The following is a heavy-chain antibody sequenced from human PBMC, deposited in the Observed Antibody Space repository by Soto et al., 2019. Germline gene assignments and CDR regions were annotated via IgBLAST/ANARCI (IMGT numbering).Heavy chain of an antibody. CDR2: ISGDGDGT. CDR1: GFTFSDHA. CDR3: AKEEQQHFNWFDP. J-gene: IGHJ5*02. Sequence: EVQLLESGGNLVQPGGSLRVSCAASGFTFSDHAMSWVRQAPGKGLEWVSAISGDGDGTYYADSVKGRFIISRDNSKNTPYLQMNSLRADDTAVYYCAKEEQQHFNWFDPWGQGTLVTVS. D-gene: IGHD6-13*01. V-gene: IGHV3-23*01.